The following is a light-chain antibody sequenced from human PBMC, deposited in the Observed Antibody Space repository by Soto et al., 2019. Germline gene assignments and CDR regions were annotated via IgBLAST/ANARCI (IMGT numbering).Light chain of an antibody. CDR1: SSNIGAGYD. CDR2: GSS. Sequence: QPVLTQPPSVSGAPGQRVTISCTGSSSNIGAGYDVHWYQHLPGTAPKLLIYGSSNRPSGVPDRFSGSKSGTSASLAITGLQAEDEADYYCQSYDSSLSRLRFGGGTKLTVL. J-gene: IGLJ2*01. V-gene: IGLV1-40*01. CDR3: QSYDSSLSRLR.